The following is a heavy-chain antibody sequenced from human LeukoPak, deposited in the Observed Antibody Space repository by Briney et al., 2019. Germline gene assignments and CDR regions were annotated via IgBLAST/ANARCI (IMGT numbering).Heavy chain of an antibody. CDR3: ARGIGASSGWYVIDY. CDR1: GYTFTNYA. CDR2: INAGNGNT. V-gene: IGHV1-3*01. Sequence: ASVKVSCKASGYTFTNYAMHWVRQAPGQRLEWMGWINAGNGNTKCSQKFQGRVTITRGTSASTAYMELSSLRSEDTAAYYCARGIGASSGWYVIDYWGQGTLVTVSS. D-gene: IGHD6-19*01. J-gene: IGHJ4*02.